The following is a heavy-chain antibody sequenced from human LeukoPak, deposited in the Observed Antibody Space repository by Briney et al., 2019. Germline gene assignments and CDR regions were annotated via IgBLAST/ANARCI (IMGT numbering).Heavy chain of an antibody. D-gene: IGHD3-10*01. Sequence: PSETLSLTCAVYGGSFTTYYWSWIRQPPGKGLEWIGEINHRGSTNYNPSLTSRVTISVDTSKHQFSLKLSSVTAADTAVYYCARHQGPLWFGEPFAYWGQGTLVTVSS. CDR2: INHRGST. CDR3: ARHQGPLWFGEPFAY. J-gene: IGHJ4*01. CDR1: GGSFTTYY. V-gene: IGHV4-34*01.